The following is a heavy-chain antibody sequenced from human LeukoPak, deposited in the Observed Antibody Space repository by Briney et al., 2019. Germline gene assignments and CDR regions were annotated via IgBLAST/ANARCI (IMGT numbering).Heavy chain of an antibody. CDR2: IIPIFGTA. J-gene: IGHJ5*02. V-gene: IGHV1-69*05. CDR1: GGTFSSYA. Sequence: SVKVSCKASGGTFSSYAISWVRQAPGQGLEWMGGIIPIFGTANYAQKLQGRVTMTTDTSTSTAYMELRSLRSDDTAVYYCARDQYYDSKGWFDPWGQGTLVTVSS. CDR3: ARDQYYDSKGWFDP. D-gene: IGHD3-22*01.